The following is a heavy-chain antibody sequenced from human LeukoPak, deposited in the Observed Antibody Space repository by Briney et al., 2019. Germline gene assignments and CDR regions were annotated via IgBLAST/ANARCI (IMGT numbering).Heavy chain of an antibody. J-gene: IGHJ4*02. CDR3: ARTGSTVTMLYPFNH. D-gene: IGHD4-17*01. Sequence: SETLSLTCTVSGGSIRSYYWSWIRQPPGKGLEWIGYIYYSGSTNYNPSLKSRVSISVDTSKNQFSLKLSSVTAADTAVYYCARTGSTVTMLYPFNHWGQGTLVTVSS. CDR2: IYYSGST. CDR1: GGSIRSYY. V-gene: IGHV4-59*01.